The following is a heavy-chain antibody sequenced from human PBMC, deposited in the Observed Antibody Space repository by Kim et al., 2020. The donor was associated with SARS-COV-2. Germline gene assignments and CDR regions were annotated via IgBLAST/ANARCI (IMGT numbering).Heavy chain of an antibody. CDR2: IWYDGSNK. J-gene: IGHJ4*02. Sequence: GGSLRLSCAASGFTFSSYGMHWVRQAPGKGLEWVAVIWYDGSNKYYADSVKGRFTISRDNSKNTLYLQMNSLRAEDTAVYYCAKDGRPRGRTYYFDYWGQGTLVTVSS. CDR3: AKDGRPRGRTYYFDY. D-gene: IGHD3-10*01. V-gene: IGHV3-33*06. CDR1: GFTFSSYG.